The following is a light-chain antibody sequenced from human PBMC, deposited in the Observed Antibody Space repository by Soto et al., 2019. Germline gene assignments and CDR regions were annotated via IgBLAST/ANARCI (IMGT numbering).Light chain of an antibody. Sequence: HLVLTQSPSASASLGASVKLTCTLSSGYSTYAIAWHQQQSEKGPRFLMKINYDGTHSKGDGFFDRFSGSSSGAERHLTISGLQSEDEADYYCQSLGTGIQVFGGGTKVTVL. J-gene: IGLJ3*02. CDR1: SGYSTYA. CDR3: QSLGTGIQV. CDR2: INYDGTH. V-gene: IGLV4-69*01.